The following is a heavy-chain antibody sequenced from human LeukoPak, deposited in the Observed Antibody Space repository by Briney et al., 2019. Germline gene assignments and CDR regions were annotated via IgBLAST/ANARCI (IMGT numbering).Heavy chain of an antibody. CDR1: GGSISSGDYY. D-gene: IGHD3-22*01. Sequence: PSQTLSLTCTVSGGSISSGDYYWSWIRQPPGKGLEWIGYIYYSGSTYYNPSLKSRVTISVDTSKSQFSLKLSSVTAADTAVYYCARQLTYCYDSSGYISPYFDYWGQGTLVTVSS. V-gene: IGHV4-30-4*01. CDR3: ARQLTYCYDSSGYISPYFDY. J-gene: IGHJ4*02. CDR2: IYYSGST.